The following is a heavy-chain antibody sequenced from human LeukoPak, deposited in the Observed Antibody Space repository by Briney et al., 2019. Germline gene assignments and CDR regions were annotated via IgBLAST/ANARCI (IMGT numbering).Heavy chain of an antibody. V-gene: IGHV3-7*01. D-gene: IGHD4-23*01. CDR1: GFTFSSYA. CDR3: ARDRGYSSFDY. Sequence: GGSLRLSCAASGFTFSSYAMSWVRQAPGKGLEWVANIKEDGSEINYVDSVKGRFTISRDNAKNSLYLQMNSLRVEDTAVYYCARDRGYSSFDYWAREPWSPSPQ. J-gene: IGHJ4*02. CDR2: IKEDGSEI.